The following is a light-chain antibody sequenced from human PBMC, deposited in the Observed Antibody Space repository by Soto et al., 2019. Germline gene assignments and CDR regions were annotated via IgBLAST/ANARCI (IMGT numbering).Light chain of an antibody. Sequence: EIVLTQSPATLSLSPGERATLSCRASQSVSSYLAWYQQKPGQAPRLLIYDASNRATGIPARFSGSGSETDFTLTISSLEPEDFAVYYCQQRSNFRTFGQGTKVDI. CDR1: QSVSSY. CDR3: QQRSNFRT. CDR2: DAS. V-gene: IGKV3-11*01. J-gene: IGKJ1*01.